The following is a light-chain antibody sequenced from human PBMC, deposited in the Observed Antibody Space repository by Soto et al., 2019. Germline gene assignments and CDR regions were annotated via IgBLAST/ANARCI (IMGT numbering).Light chain of an antibody. Sequence: EIVLTQSPGTLSLSPGERATLSCRASQSVSSSYLAWYQQKPGQAPRLLIYGASSRATGIPDRFSGSGSGTDFTLTISRLEPEDFAVYCWQQYGSSPTFGGGTKVEIK. J-gene: IGKJ4*01. CDR1: QSVSSSY. CDR2: GAS. V-gene: IGKV3-20*01. CDR3: QQYGSSPT.